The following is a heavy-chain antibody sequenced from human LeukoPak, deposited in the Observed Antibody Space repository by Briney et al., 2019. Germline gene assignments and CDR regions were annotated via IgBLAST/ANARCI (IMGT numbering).Heavy chain of an antibody. J-gene: IGHJ4*02. V-gene: IGHV4-34*01. D-gene: IGHD3-22*01. CDR1: GGSFSGYY. CDR2: INHSGST. Sequence: SETLSLTCAVYGGSFSGYYWSWIRQPPGKGLEWIGEINHSGSTNYNPSLMSRVTISVDTSKNQFSLKLSSVTAADMAVYYCGRWPSVRYYDSSGHMGDYWGQGTLVTVSS. CDR3: GRWPSVRYYDSSGHMGDY.